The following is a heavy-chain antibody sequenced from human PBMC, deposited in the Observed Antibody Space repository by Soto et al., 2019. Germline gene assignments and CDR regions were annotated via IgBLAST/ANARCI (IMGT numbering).Heavy chain of an antibody. CDR2: ISYHGKNK. Sequence: GGSLRLSCAASGFTLNRHALHWVRQVPGKGLEWLAFISYHGKNKYYGDSAKGRFTISRDDSKNTLYLEMNSLRSEDTAVYYCAKQTQRIVASHMDVWGQGTAVTVSS. J-gene: IGHJ6*02. CDR1: GFTLNRHA. V-gene: IGHV3-30*18. D-gene: IGHD1-26*01. CDR3: AKQTQRIVASHMDV.